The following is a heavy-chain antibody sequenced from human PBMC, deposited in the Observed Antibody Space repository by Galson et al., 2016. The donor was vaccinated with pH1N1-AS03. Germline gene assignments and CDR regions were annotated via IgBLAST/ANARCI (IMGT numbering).Heavy chain of an antibody. CDR1: GFTFNRHA. Sequence: SLRLSCAASGFTFNRHAMHWVRQAPGKGLEWVAIMPYDGSTKYYTDSVRDRFTISRDNSKKTLYLHMSSLRAEDTAVYYCAKDLHFYDSYYLDYWGRGTLVIVSS. CDR3: AKDLHFYDSYYLDY. D-gene: IGHD2/OR15-2a*01. V-gene: IGHV3-30*18. J-gene: IGHJ4*02. CDR2: MPYDGSTK.